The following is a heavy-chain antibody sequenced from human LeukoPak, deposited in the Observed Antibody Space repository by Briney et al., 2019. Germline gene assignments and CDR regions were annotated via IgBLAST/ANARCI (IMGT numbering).Heavy chain of an antibody. D-gene: IGHD4-11*01. CDR1: GFTFSSYA. J-gene: IGHJ4*02. CDR3: AKGGSSYSEMDY. V-gene: IGHV3-23*01. Sequence: PGGSLRPSCAASGFTFSSYAMSWVRQAPGKGLEWVSGLSASGGLTCYSDSVKGRFTISRDNSKNTLYLQMNSLRADDTAVYYCAKGGSSYSEMDYWGQGTLVTVSS. CDR2: LSASGGLT.